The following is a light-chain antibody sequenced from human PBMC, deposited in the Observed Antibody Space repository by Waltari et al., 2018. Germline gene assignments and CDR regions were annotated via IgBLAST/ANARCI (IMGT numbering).Light chain of an antibody. CDR3: QQRSTWPPSVT. Sequence: EIVLTQSPATLSLSPGERATVSCRASQSIDSSLGWYQHKPGQPPRLLIYDSSIRATGIPARFSGSGSGTDFTLTITSLEPEDFAVYYCQQRSTWPPSVTFGQGTKLEI. V-gene: IGKV3-11*01. CDR2: DSS. J-gene: IGKJ2*01. CDR1: QSIDSS.